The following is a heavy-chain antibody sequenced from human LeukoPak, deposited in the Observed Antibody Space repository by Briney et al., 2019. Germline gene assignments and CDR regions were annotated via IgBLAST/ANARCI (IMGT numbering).Heavy chain of an antibody. V-gene: IGHV3-15*01. CDR2: IKSKTDGGTT. D-gene: IGHD3-22*01. J-gene: IGHJ3*02. CDR1: GFTFSNAW. CDR3: AKDNARIYNDRSGYSLDGFDM. Sequence: GGSLRLSCAASGFTFSNAWMSWVRQAPGKGLEWVGRIKSKTDGGTTDYAAPVKGRFTISRDDSKNTLYLQMNSLRAEDTALHYCAKDNARIYNDRSGYSLDGFDMWGQGTMVTVSS.